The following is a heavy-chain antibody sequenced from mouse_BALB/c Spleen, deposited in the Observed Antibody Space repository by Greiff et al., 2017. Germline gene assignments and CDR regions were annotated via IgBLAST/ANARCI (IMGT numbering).Heavy chain of an antibody. V-gene: IGHV1-82*01. D-gene: IGHD2-10*02. CDR2: IYPGDGDT. CDR3: AREYGNYPYAMDY. J-gene: IGHJ4*01. Sequence: QVHVKQSGPELVKPGASVKISCKASGYAFSSSWMNWVKQRPGQGLEWIGRIYPGDGDTNYNGKFKGKATLTADKSSSTAYMQLSSLTSVDSAVYFCAREYGNYPYAMDYWGQGTSVTVSS. CDR1: GYAFSSSW.